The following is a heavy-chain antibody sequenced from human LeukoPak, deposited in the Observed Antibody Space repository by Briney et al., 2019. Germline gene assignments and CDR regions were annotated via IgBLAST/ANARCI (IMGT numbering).Heavy chain of an antibody. D-gene: IGHD1-14*01. CDR3: VRKNHGSFDY. J-gene: IGHJ4*02. V-gene: IGHV3-21*01. CDR2: ISSSSTYI. CDR1: GFSFSNYY. Sequence: GGSLRLSCAASGFSFSNYYVNWVRQAPGKGLEWVSCISSSSTYIYYADSVRGRFAISRDNAKNSLYLQMNSLRADDTAVYCCVRKNHGSFDYWGQGSLVTVSS.